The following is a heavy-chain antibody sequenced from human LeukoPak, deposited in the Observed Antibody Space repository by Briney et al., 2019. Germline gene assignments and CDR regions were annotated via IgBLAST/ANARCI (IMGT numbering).Heavy chain of an antibody. J-gene: IGHJ3*02. D-gene: IGHD2-2*01. CDR2: INPNSGGT. Sequence: ASVNVSCKASGYTFTGYYVHWVRQAPGQGLEWMGWINPNSGGTNYAQKFQGRVTMTRDTSISTAYMELSRLRSDDTAVYYCARGAQLPDAFDIWGQGTMVTVSS. V-gene: IGHV1-2*02. CDR1: GYTFTGYY. CDR3: ARGAQLPDAFDI.